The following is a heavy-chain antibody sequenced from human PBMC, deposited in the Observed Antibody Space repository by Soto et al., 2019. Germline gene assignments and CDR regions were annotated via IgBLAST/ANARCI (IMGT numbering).Heavy chain of an antibody. CDR2: INHSGST. CDR1: GGSFSGYY. Sequence: XETLSLTCAVYGGSFSGYYWSWIRQPPGKGLEWIGEINHSGSTNYNPSLKSRVTISVDTSKNQFSLKLSSVTAADTAVYYCARGEYYDFWSGYYFSYYFDYWGQGNLVTVSS. D-gene: IGHD3-3*01. V-gene: IGHV4-34*01. J-gene: IGHJ4*02. CDR3: ARGEYYDFWSGYYFSYYFDY.